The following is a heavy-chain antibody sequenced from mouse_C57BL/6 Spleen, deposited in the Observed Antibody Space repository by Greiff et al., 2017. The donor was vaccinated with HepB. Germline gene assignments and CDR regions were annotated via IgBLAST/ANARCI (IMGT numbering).Heavy chain of an antibody. CDR3: APIYYYGSSYVDYFDY. CDR2: INPSSGYT. J-gene: IGHJ2*01. V-gene: IGHV1-7*01. Sequence: QVQLQQSGAELAKPGASVKLSCTASGYTFTSYWMHWVKQRPGQGLEWIGYINPSSGYTKYNQKFKDKATLTADKSASTAYMQLSSLTYEDSAVYYCAPIYYYGSSYVDYFDYWGQGTTLTVSS. D-gene: IGHD1-1*01. CDR1: GYTFTSYW.